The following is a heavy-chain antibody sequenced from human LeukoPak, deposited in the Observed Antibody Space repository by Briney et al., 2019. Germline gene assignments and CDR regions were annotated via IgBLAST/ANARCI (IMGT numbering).Heavy chain of an antibody. D-gene: IGHD4-17*01. CDR2: ISAYNGNT. V-gene: IGHV1-18*01. J-gene: IGHJ4*02. CDR3: ARDPTYGQFDY. CDR1: GYTFTSYG. Sequence: ASVKVSCKASGYTFTSYGISWVRQAPGQGLEWMGWISAYNGNTNYAQKLQGRVTMTTDTSTSTAHMELRSLRSDDTAVYYCARDPTYGQFDYWGQGTLVTVSS.